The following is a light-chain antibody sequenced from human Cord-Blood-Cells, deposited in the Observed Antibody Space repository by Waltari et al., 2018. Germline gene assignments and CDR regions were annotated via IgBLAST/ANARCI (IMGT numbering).Light chain of an antibody. CDR1: SRAVGGYHY. V-gene: IGLV2-11*01. CDR3: CSYAGSYTL. Sequence: QSALTQPRSVSGSPGQSVTISCTGTSRAVGGYHYVSWYQQHPGKAPKLMIYDVSKRPSGVPDRFSGSKSGNTASLTISGLQAEDEADYYCCSYAGSYTLFGGGTKLTVL. J-gene: IGLJ2*01. CDR2: DVS.